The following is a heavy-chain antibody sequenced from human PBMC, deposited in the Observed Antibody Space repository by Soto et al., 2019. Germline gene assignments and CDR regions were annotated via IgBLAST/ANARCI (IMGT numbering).Heavy chain of an antibody. CDR1: GYTFTGYY. V-gene: IGHV1-8*02. D-gene: IGHD3-22*01. CDR3: ARMYYYDSSGYYHDDAFDI. CDR2: INPNSGNT. J-gene: IGHJ3*02. Sequence: QVQLVQSGAEVKKPGASVKVSCKASGYTFTGYYMHWVRQAPGQGLEWMGWINPNSGNTGYAQKFQGRVTMTRNTSISTAYMELSSLRSEDTAVYYCARMYYYDSSGYYHDDAFDIWGQGTMVTVSS.